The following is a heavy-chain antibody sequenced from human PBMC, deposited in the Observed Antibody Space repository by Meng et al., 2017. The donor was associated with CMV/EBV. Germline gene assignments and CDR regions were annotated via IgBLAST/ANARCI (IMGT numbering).Heavy chain of an antibody. CDR2: IRYDGSNK. D-gene: IGHD2-2*01. V-gene: IGHV3-30*02. CDR1: GFTFSSYG. CDR3: AKDGVSTTSGYYGMDV. J-gene: IGHJ6*02. Sequence: GESLKISCAASGFTFSSYGMHWVRQAPGTGLEWVAFIRYDGSNKYYADSVKGRFTISRDNSKNTPYLQMNSLRAEDTAVYYCAKDGVSTTSGYYGMDVWGQGTTVTVSS.